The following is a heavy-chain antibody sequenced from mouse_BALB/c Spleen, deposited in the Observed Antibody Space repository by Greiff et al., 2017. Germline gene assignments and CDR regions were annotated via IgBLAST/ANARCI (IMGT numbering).Heavy chain of an antibody. CDR2: IWAGGST. J-gene: IGHJ3*01. D-gene: IGHD2-2*01. CDR3: ATDLLWLRRGFAY. V-gene: IGHV2-9*02. CDR1: GFSLTSYG. Sequence: VQVVESGPGLVAPSQSLSITCTVSGFSLTSYGVHWVRQPPGKGLEWLGVIWAGGSTNYNSALMSRLSISKDNSKSQVFLKMNSLQTDDTAMYYCATDLLWLRRGFAYWGQGTLVTVSA.